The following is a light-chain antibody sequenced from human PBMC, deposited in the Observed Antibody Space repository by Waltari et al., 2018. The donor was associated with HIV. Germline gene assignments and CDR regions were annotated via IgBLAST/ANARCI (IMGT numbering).Light chain of an antibody. CDR2: DAS. Sequence: EIVLTQSPGTLSLSPGERATLFCRASQNVSNSYSAWYQQKPGQPPRLLIYDASSRATGIPDRFSGSGSGTDFALTINRLEPEDSAVYYCQQYDSSPLTFGGGTKVEIK. CDR1: QNVSNSY. CDR3: QQYDSSPLT. J-gene: IGKJ4*01. V-gene: IGKV3-20*01.